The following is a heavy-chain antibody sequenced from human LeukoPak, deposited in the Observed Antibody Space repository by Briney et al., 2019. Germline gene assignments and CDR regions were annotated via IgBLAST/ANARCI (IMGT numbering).Heavy chain of an antibody. CDR1: GGSITQTNY. CDR2: VNLQGGT. D-gene: IGHD5-18*01. J-gene: IGHJ4*02. CDR3: ARVRSVGYNYGNFDY. V-gene: IGHV4-4*02. Sequence: PSGTLSLTCDVSGGSITQTNYRTWVRPPPGKGLEWIGEVNLQGGTNYNPSLLRRVAISVDTSANHVSLQMTSVTAADTAVYYCARVRSVGYNYGNFDYWGQGTRVTVSS.